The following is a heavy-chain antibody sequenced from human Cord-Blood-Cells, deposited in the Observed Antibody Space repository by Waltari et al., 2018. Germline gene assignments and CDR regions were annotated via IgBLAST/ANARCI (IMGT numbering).Heavy chain of an antibody. V-gene: IGHV1-2*05. Sequence: QVQLVQSGSEVKKPVVSVKVSCKASGYTFTGYYTPWVRPAPGQGLEWMGRINPNRGGTNYAQKVQGRITMTRDTSISTAYMELSRLKSDDTGVYYWARFYCSSTSCYITNAFDIWGQGTMVTVSA. CDR2: INPNRGGT. D-gene: IGHD2-2*02. CDR1: GYTFTGYY. J-gene: IGHJ3*02. CDR3: ARFYCSSTSCYITNAFDI.